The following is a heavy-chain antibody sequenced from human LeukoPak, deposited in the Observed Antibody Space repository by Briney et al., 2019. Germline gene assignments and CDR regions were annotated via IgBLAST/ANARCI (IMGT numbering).Heavy chain of an antibody. CDR1: GFSFSDAW. CDR2: IRSKADGGTP. J-gene: IGHJ3*02. CDR3: TTSGNPSLIDI. V-gene: IGHV3-15*07. Sequence: PGGSLRLSCAASGFSFSDAWMNWVRQAPGKGPEWVGHIRSKADGGTPDYIAPVKGRFTISRDDSKDTLYLQMNSLKTEDTAVYYCTTSGNPSLIDIWGQGTMVTVSS. D-gene: IGHD1-26*01.